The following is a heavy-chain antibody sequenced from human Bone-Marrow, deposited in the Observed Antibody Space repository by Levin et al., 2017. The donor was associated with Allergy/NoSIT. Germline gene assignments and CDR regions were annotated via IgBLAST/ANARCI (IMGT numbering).Heavy chain of an antibody. CDR1: GFTFDDYA. V-gene: IGHV3-9*01. CDR3: ARDWRSYHYAMDV. CDR2: ISWNSAFI. Sequence: SLKISCAASGFTFDDYAMHWVRQAPGKGLEWVSGISWNSAFIDYADSVKGRFTISRDNAKNTLYLQMNSLRADDTAMYYCARDWRSYHYAMDVWGQGTTVTVS. J-gene: IGHJ6*02. D-gene: IGHD3-16*01.